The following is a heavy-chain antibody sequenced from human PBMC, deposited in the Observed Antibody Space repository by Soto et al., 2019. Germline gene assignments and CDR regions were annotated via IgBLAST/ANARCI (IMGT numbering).Heavy chain of an antibody. Sequence: QVQLVESGGGVVQPGRSLRLSCAASGFTFSSYGMHWVRQAPGKGLEWVAVIWYDGSNKYYADSVKGRFTISRDNSKNTLYLQMNSLRAEDTAVYYCAREMQQPTADYYYYYGMGVWGQGTTVTVSS. J-gene: IGHJ6*02. V-gene: IGHV3-33*01. CDR2: IWYDGSNK. D-gene: IGHD6-13*01. CDR1: GFTFSSYG. CDR3: AREMQQPTADYYYYYGMGV.